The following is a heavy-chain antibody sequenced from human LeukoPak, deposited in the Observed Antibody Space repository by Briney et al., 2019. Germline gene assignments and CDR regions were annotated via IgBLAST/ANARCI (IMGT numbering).Heavy chain of an antibody. J-gene: IGHJ4*02. CDR2: MNPNSGNT. CDR1: GYTFTSYD. V-gene: IGHV1-8*01. CDR3: ATAASAVAGTWDHFDY. Sequence: ASVKVSCKASGYTFTSYDINWVRQATGQGLEWMGWMNPNSGNTGYAQKFQGRVTMTEDTSTDTAYMELSSLRSEDTAVYYCATAASAVAGTWDHFDYWGQGTLVTVSS. D-gene: IGHD6-19*01.